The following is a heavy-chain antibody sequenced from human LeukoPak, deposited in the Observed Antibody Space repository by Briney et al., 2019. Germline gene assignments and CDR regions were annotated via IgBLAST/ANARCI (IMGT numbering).Heavy chain of an antibody. CDR2: INHSGST. Sequence: SETLSLTCAVYGGSFSGYYWSWIRQPPGKGLEWIGEINHSGSTNYNPSLKSRVTISVDTSKNQFSLKLSSATAADTAVYFCASSNQDLGYCTGGSCGSVDYWGQGTLVTVSS. V-gene: IGHV4-34*01. CDR3: ASSNQDLGYCTGGSCGSVDY. J-gene: IGHJ4*02. D-gene: IGHD2-15*01. CDR1: GGSFSGYY.